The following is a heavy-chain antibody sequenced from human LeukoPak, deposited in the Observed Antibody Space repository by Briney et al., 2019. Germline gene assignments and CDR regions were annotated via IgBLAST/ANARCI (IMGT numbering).Heavy chain of an antibody. CDR2: VREDGSER. D-gene: IGHD1-26*01. CDR1: GFTFSSYW. V-gene: IGHV3-7*01. CDR3: ARLSPSGSSYSHFDY. Sequence: PGGSLRLSCAASGFTFSSYWMSWVRQAPGKGLEWVANVREDGSERYSVDSVRGRFTISRDNAKSSLYLQMNSLRAEDTAVYYCARLSPSGSSYSHFDYWGQGTLVTVSS. J-gene: IGHJ4*02.